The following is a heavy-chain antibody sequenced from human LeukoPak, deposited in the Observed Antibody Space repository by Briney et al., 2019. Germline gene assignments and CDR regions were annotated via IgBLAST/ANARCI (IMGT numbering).Heavy chain of an antibody. Sequence: GGSLRLSCAASGFTFSSYGMHWVRQAPGKGLEWVALISYIASNKYYADSVKGRFTISRDNSKNTLYLQMNSLRAEDTAVYYCARGIGNWNYFYYYYYMDVWGKGTTVTVSS. CDR2: ISYIASNK. J-gene: IGHJ6*03. CDR3: ARGIGNWNYFYYYYYMDV. V-gene: IGHV3-30*03. D-gene: IGHD1-7*01. CDR1: GFTFSSYG.